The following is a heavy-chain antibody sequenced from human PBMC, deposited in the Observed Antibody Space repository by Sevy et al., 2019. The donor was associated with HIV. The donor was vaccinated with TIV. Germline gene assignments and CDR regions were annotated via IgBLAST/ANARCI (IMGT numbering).Heavy chain of an antibody. D-gene: IGHD3-3*01. CDR2: IWYDGSNK. CDR3: AKTFAIFGVLMSPDFDP. V-gene: IGHV3-33*06. CDR1: GFTFSSYG. J-gene: IGHJ5*02. Sequence: GGSLRLSCAASGFTFSSYGMHWVRQAPGKGLEGVAVIWYDGSNKYYADSVKGRFTISRDNSKNTLYLQMNSLRAEDTALYYCAKTFAIFGVLMSPDFDPWGQGTLVTVSS.